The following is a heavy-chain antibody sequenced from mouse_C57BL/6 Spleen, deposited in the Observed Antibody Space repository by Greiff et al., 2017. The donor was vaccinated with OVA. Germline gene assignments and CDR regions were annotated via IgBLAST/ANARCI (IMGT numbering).Heavy chain of an antibody. D-gene: IGHD1-1*01. CDR3: ARSGFITTVVATGFDY. V-gene: IGHV1-85*01. CDR2: IYPRDGST. J-gene: IGHJ2*01. CDR1: GYTFTSYD. Sequence: QVQLQQSGPELVKPGASVKLSCKASGYTFTSYDINWVKQRPGQGLEWIGWIYPRDGSTKYNEKFKGKATLTVDTSSSTAYMELHSLTSEDSAVYFCARSGFITTVVATGFDYWGQGTTLTVSS.